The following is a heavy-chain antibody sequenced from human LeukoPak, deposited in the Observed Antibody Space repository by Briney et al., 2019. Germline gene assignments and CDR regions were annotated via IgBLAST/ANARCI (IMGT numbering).Heavy chain of an antibody. J-gene: IGHJ6*02. CDR2: IYYSGST. V-gene: IGHV4-39*01. Sequence: PSETLSLTCTVSGGSISSSSYYWGWIRQPPGKGLEWIGSIYYSGSTYYNPSLKSRVTISVDTSKNQFSLKLSSVTAADTAVYYCTSGYDYYYYGMDVWGQGTTVTVSS. CDR1: GGSISSSSYY. CDR3: TSGYDYYYYGMDV. D-gene: IGHD5-12*01.